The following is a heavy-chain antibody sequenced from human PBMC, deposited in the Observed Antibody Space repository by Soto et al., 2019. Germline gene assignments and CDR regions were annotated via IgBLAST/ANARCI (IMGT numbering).Heavy chain of an antibody. V-gene: IGHV3-7*04. CDR3: VRGACPTWGSYPLAY. CDR1: GVTFSNYW. D-gene: IGHD3-16*02. Sequence: GGSLRLSCAASGVTFSNYWMTWVRQAPGKGLEWVANTKQDGSEERYVDSVKGRFTISRDNAKNSLYLQMNSLRAEETAIYYCVRGACPTWGSYPLAYWGRGTLVIVSS. CDR2: TKQDGSEE. J-gene: IGHJ4*01.